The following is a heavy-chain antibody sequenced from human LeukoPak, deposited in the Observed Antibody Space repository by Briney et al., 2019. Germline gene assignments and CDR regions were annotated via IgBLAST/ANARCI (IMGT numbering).Heavy chain of an antibody. Sequence: PGGSLRLSCAASGFTFSSYVMSWVRQAPGKGLEWVSAISGSGSSTYYADSVKGRFTISRDNAKNTLYLQMNSLRAEDTAVYFCARVRSSSWFDYWGQGTLVAVSS. D-gene: IGHD6-13*01. V-gene: IGHV3-23*01. CDR3: ARVRSSSWFDY. J-gene: IGHJ4*02. CDR1: GFTFSSYV. CDR2: ISGSGSST.